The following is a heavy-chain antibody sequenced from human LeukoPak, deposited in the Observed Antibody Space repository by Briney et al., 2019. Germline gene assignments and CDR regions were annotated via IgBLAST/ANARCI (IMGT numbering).Heavy chain of an antibody. CDR3: ARDSSGWYRGAFDY. D-gene: IGHD6-19*01. CDR1: GFTFSTYS. V-gene: IGHV3-53*01. Sequence: GGSLRLSCAASGFTFSTYSMNWVRQAPGKGLEWVSVIYSGGSTYYADSVKGRFTISGDNSKNTLYLQMNSLRAEDTAVYYCARDSSGWYRGAFDYWGQGTLVTVSS. J-gene: IGHJ4*02. CDR2: IYSGGST.